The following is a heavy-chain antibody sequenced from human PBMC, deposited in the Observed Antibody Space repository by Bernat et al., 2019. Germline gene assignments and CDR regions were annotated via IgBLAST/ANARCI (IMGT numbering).Heavy chain of an antibody. CDR3: ARGGPYNDFWSGYEGRYYHYAMDV. V-gene: IGHV4-59*12. CDR1: GGSISSSY. J-gene: IGHJ6*02. D-gene: IGHD3-3*01. CDR2: IDDTGST. Sequence: QVQLQESGPGLVQPSATLSLTCTVSGGSISSSYWNWIRQPPGKGLEWIGYIDDTGSTNYNPSLKSRITISTGTSENQFTLRVTSVTAADKALYYCARGGPYNDFWSGYEGRYYHYAMDVWGQGTTVTVSS.